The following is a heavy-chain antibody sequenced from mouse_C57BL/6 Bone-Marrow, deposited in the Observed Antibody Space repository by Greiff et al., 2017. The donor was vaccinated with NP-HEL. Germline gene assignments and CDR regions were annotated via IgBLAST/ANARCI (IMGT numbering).Heavy chain of an antibody. CDR3: ARNWDGDFDY. CDR1: GFSLTSYG. CDR2: IWRGGST. Sequence: VQLQQSGPGLVQPSPSLSITCPVSGFSLTSYGVHWVRQSPGKGLEWLGVIWRGGSTDYYAAFISRLSISKDNSKSQVFNKMNSLQADDTAIYYCARNWDGDFDYWGQGTTLTVSS. J-gene: IGHJ2*01. V-gene: IGHV2-2*01. D-gene: IGHD4-1*01.